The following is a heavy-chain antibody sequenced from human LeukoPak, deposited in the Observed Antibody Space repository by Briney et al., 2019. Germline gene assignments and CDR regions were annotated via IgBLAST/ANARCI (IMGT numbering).Heavy chain of an antibody. V-gene: IGHV1-8*01. J-gene: IGHJ6*02. D-gene: IGHD2-15*01. CDR2: MNPNSGNT. CDR3: AREPILVDYYYGMDV. Sequence: ASVKVSCKASGYTFTGHYIHWVRQAPGQGLEWMGWMNPNSGNTGYAQKFQGRVTMTRNTSISTAYMELSSLRSEDTAVYYCAREPILVDYYYGMDVWGQGTTVTVSS. CDR1: GYTFTGHY.